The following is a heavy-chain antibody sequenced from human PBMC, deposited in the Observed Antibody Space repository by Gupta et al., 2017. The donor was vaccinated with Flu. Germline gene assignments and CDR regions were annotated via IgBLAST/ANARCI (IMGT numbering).Heavy chain of an antibody. Sequence: QVQLVESGGGLVKPGGSLRLSCAASGFTFSDYYMSWIRQAPVRGLEWVSYISSSSTSSTNHADSVKGRFTISRDNAKNSLYLQMNSLRAEDTAVDYCARGLGSSFDYWGQGTLVTVSS. CDR3: ARGLGSSFDY. CDR2: ISSSSTSST. CDR1: GFTFSDYY. J-gene: IGHJ4*02. V-gene: IGHV3-11*05. D-gene: IGHD6-13*01.